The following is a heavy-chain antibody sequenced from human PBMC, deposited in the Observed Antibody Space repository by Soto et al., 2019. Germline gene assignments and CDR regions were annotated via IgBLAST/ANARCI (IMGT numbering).Heavy chain of an antibody. Sequence: ASVKVSCKASGYTFTSYAMHWVRQAPGQRLEWMGWINAGNGNTKYSQKFQGRVTITRDTSASTAYMELSSLRSEDTAVYYCARDQVRLLWFGEQNGVYYFDYWGQGTLVTVSS. CDR1: GYTFTSYA. CDR2: INAGNGNT. D-gene: IGHD3-10*01. J-gene: IGHJ4*02. V-gene: IGHV1-3*01. CDR3: ARDQVRLLWFGEQNGVYYFDY.